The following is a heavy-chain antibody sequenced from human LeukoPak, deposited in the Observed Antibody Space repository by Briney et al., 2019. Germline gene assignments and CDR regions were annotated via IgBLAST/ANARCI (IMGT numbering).Heavy chain of an antibody. D-gene: IGHD3-22*01. J-gene: IGHJ1*01. V-gene: IGHV3-74*01. Sequence: GGSLRLSCAASGFTFSSYGMHWVRQAPGKGLVWVSRIKSDGSTNYADSVKGRFTISRDNAKNTLSLQMNSLRAEDTGVYYCARAPSEIGGYYPEYFRHWGQGTLVTVSS. CDR2: IKSDGST. CDR3: ARAPSEIGGYYPEYFRH. CDR1: GFTFSSYG.